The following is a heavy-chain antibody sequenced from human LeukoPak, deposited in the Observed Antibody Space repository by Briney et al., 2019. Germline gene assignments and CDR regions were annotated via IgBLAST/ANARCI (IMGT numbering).Heavy chain of an antibody. V-gene: IGHV4-39*07. CDR3: ARDRPILRGYSYGYYYYMDV. D-gene: IGHD5-18*01. J-gene: IGHJ6*03. CDR1: GGSISSSSYY. CDR2: IYYSGST. Sequence: SETLSLTCTVSGGSISSSSYYWGWIRQPPGKGLEWIGRIYYSGSTYYNPSLKSRVTIPVDTSKNQFSLKLSSVTAADTAVYYCARDRPILRGYSYGYYYYMDVGGKGTTVTVSS.